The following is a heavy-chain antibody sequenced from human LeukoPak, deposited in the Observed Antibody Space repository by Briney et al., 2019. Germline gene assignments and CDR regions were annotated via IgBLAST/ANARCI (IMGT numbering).Heavy chain of an antibody. CDR3: ARDCSSTSCYAGGDYYYYYGMDV. V-gene: IGHV1-2*02. CDR1: GYTFTGYY. D-gene: IGHD2-2*01. Sequence: ASVKVSCKASGYTFTGYYMHWVRQAPGQGLEWMGWINPNSGGTNYAQKFQGRVTMTRDTSISTAYMELSRLRSDDTAVYYCARDCSSTSCYAGGDYYYYYGMDVWGQGTTVTVSS. J-gene: IGHJ6*02. CDR2: INPNSGGT.